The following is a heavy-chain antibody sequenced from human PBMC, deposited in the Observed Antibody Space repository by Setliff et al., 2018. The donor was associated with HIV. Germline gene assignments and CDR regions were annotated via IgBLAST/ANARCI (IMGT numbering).Heavy chain of an antibody. V-gene: IGHV1-2*02. CDR1: GYTFTGYY. CDR2: INPNSGGT. Sequence: GASVKVSCKASGYTFTGYYMHWVRQAPGQGLEWMGWINPNSGGTNYAQKFQGRVTMTRDTSISTAYMELSRLRPDDTAVYYCATGGDSIVSTYYFDYWGQGTLVTVSS. D-gene: IGHD2-21*01. J-gene: IGHJ4*02. CDR3: ATGGDSIVSTYYFDY.